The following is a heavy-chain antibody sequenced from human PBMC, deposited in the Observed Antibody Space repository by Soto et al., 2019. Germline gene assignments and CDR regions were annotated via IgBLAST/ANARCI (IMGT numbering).Heavy chain of an antibody. Sequence: EVQLVDSGGGLVQPGGSLRLSCAASGFTFSGYEMNWVRQAPGKGLEWVSYISSRGTTIYYADSVKDRFTISRDNAKNSLYLQMSSLRAEDTAVYYCARDVSYSSSSDAFDIWGQGTMVTVSS. V-gene: IGHV3-48*03. J-gene: IGHJ3*02. D-gene: IGHD6-6*01. CDR2: ISSRGTTI. CDR1: GFTFSGYE. CDR3: ARDVSYSSSSDAFDI.